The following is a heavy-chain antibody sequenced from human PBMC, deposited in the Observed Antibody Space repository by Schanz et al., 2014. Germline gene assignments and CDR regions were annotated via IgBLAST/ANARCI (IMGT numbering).Heavy chain of an antibody. V-gene: IGHV3-23*04. Sequence: EVHLVESGGGLVQPGGSLRLSCAASGFNFITFAMSWVRQAPGKGPEWVSAIGGDASRTYYADSVKGRFTISRDNSKSPLYPKMNSLRADDTAVYYCARAPPLVRGIAGWFGPWGQGSLVTVSS. CDR3: ARAPPLVRGIAGWFGP. CDR2: IGGDASRT. D-gene: IGHD3-10*01. CDR1: GFNFITFA. J-gene: IGHJ5*02.